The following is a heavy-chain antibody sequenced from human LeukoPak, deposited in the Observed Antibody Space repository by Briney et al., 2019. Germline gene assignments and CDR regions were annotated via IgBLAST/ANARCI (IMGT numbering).Heavy chain of an antibody. CDR2: MYYSGDM. CDR1: GGPISNNY. J-gene: IGHJ6*02. V-gene: IGHV4-59*08. CDR3: ARHSTTLVRGVPYYYYGLDV. D-gene: IGHD3-10*01. Sequence: SETLSLTCTVSGGPISNNYWSWIRQPPGKGLEWIGYMYYSGDMNYNPSLKSRVTLSVDTSKNQFSLTLRSVTAADTAVYYCARHSTTLVRGVPYYYYGLDVWGQGTTVTVSS.